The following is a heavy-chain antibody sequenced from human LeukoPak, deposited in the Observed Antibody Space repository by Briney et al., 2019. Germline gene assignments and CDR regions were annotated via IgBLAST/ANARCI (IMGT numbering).Heavy chain of an antibody. CDR1: GGSFSGYY. Sequence: SETLSLTCAVYGGSFSGYYWSWIRQPPGKGLEWIGEINHSGSTNYNPSLKSRVTISVDTSKNQFSLKPSSVTAADTAVYYCARDSGIRLYDSNWFDPWGQGTLVTVSS. V-gene: IGHV4-34*01. J-gene: IGHJ5*02. CDR3: ARDSGIRLYDSNWFDP. D-gene: IGHD3-22*01. CDR2: INHSGST.